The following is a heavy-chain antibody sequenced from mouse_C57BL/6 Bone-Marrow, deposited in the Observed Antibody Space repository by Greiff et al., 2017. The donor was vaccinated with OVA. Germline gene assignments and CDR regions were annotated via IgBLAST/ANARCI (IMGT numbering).Heavy chain of an antibody. CDR3: TFYGSSPFDY. CDR2: IDPENCDT. J-gene: IGHJ2*01. Sequence: VHVKQSGAELVRPGASVKLSCTASGFNIKDDYMHWVKQRPEQGLEWIGWIDPENCDTEYASKFQGKATITADTSSNTAYLQLSSLTSEDTAVYYCTFYGSSPFDYWGQGTTLTVSS. D-gene: IGHD1-1*01. V-gene: IGHV14-4*01. CDR1: GFNIKDDY.